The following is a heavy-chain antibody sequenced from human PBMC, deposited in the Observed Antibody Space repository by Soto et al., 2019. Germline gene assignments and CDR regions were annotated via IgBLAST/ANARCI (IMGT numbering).Heavy chain of an antibody. V-gene: IGHV1-69*06. D-gene: IGHD2-8*01. CDR2: IIPIFGTA. CDR1: GGTFSSYA. Sequence: GASVKVSCKASGGTFSSYAISWVRQAPGQGLEWMGGIIPIFGTANYAQKFQGRVTITADKSTSTAYMELSSLRSEDTAVYYCARSLRMVYAMSYFDYWGQGTLVTVSS. CDR3: ARSLRMVYAMSYFDY. J-gene: IGHJ4*02.